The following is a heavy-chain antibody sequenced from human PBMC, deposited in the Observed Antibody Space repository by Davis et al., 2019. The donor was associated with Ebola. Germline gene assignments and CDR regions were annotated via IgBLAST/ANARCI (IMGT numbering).Heavy chain of an antibody. V-gene: IGHV3-7*01. CDR3: AKEGGIGGWLLFYCIDV. CDR1: GFIFRNSW. D-gene: IGHD3-3*01. CDR2: IKPVGYEE. Sequence: GESLKISCAASGFIFRNSWLSWVRQGPGMGLEWVADIKPVGYEEYYVDSAKGRFTISRDNDKNSLYLQMNSLRAEDTAVYYCAKEGGIGGWLLFYCIDVWGKGTTVTVSS. J-gene: IGHJ6*04.